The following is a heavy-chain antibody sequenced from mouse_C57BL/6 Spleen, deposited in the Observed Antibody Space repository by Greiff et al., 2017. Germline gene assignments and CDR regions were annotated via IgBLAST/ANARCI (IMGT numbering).Heavy chain of an antibody. CDR1: GFTFSSYA. J-gene: IGHJ4*01. Sequence: EVKLVESGGGLVKPGGSLKLSCAASGFTFSSYAMSWVRQTPEKRLEWVATISDGGSYTYYPDNVKGRFTISRDNAKNNLYLQMSHLKSEDTAMYYCARLRQGPYYAMDYWGQGTSVTVSS. CDR2: ISDGGSYT. V-gene: IGHV5-4*03. D-gene: IGHD2-12*01. CDR3: ARLRQGPYYAMDY.